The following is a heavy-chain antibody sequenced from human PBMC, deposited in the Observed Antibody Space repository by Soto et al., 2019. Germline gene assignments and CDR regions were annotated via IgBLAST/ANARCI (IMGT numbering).Heavy chain of an antibody. CDR2: ISWNSGSI. D-gene: IGHD4-4*01. V-gene: IGHV3-9*01. J-gene: IGHJ4*02. CDR1: GFTFDDYA. CDR3: AKDGNGRNY. Sequence: EVQLVESGGGLVQPGRSLRLSCAASGFTFDDYAMHWVRQAPGKGLEWVSGISWNSGSIGYADSVKGRFTISRDNAKNSLYLQMNSLRAEDTALYYCAKDGNGRNYWCQGTLVTVSS.